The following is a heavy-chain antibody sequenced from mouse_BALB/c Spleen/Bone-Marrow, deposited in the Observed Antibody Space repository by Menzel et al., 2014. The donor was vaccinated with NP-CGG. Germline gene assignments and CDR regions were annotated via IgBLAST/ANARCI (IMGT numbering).Heavy chain of an antibody. CDR3: ASTAGTKYDYFAY. V-gene: IGHV1-67*01. Sequence: VKLVESGPELVRPRVSVKISCKDSGYTFTENAMHWVKQSHAKSLEWTGVISTYSGNTNYNQKFKGKATMTVDKSSSTAYMELARLTSEDTAIYYCASTAGTKYDYFAYWGQGTTLTVSS. J-gene: IGHJ2*01. CDR1: GYTFTENA. CDR2: ISTYSGNT. D-gene: IGHD1-2*01.